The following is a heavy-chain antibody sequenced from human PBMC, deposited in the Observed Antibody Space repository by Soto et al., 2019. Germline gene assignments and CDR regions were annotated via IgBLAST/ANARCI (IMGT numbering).Heavy chain of an antibody. Sequence: EVQLLESGGGLVQPGGSLRLSCAASGFTFRSNAMIWVRQAPGKGLEWVSAISDSGGSTYYADSVKGRFTISRDNSKIALYLQMNSLRAEDTAVYYCAKVLNYYYNGRDVWGQGTTVTVSS. CDR2: ISDSGGST. J-gene: IGHJ6*02. CDR3: AKVLNYYYNGRDV. CDR1: GFTFRSNA. V-gene: IGHV3-23*01.